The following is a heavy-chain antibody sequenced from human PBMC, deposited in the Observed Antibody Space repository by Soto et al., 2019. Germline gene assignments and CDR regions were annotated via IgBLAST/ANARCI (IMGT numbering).Heavy chain of an antibody. D-gene: IGHD3-22*01. CDR2: IIPVLGTP. J-gene: IGHJ6*02. CDR1: GGSLSNYG. Sequence: VQLVQSGAEVKKPGSSVKVSCKASGGSLSNYGISWVRQAPGQGLEWMGAIIPVLGTPNYAQKFQDRVTITADESTTTVYMEVRSLTSEDTAVYYCARGDATKIVVTTYYAMDVWGQGTTVTVSS. V-gene: IGHV1-69*11. CDR3: ARGDATKIVVTTYYAMDV.